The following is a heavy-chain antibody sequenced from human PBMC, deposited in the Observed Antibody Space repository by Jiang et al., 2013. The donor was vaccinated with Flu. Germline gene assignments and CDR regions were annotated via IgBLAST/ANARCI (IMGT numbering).Heavy chain of an antibody. D-gene: IGHD6-13*01. CDR3: ATGRAGHSTSWYYY. Sequence: LLKPSETLSLTCAVYGESFSGYYWSWIRQTPGKGLEWIGEINHSGSTNYNPSLKSRVTISVDTSKNQFSLKVSSVTAADTAVYYCATGRAGHSTSWYYYWGQGTLVTVSS. V-gene: IGHV4-34*01. J-gene: IGHJ4*02. CDR2: INHSGST. CDR1: GESFSGYY.